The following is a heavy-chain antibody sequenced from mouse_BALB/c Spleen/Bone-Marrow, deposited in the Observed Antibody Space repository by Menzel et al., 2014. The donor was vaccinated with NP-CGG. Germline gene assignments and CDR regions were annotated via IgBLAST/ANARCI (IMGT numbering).Heavy chain of an antibody. Sequence: VQLQQSGAELVRPGPSVKVSCKASGYAFTNYLIEWVKQRPGQGLEWIGVINPGSGGTNYNEKFKGKATLTADKSSSTAYMQLSSLTSDDSAVYFCASRDYKDDMGPFDYWGQGTTLTVSS. J-gene: IGHJ2*01. D-gene: IGHD2-13*01. CDR3: ASRDYKDDMGPFDY. CDR2: INPGSGGT. V-gene: IGHV1-54*01. CDR1: GYAFTNYL.